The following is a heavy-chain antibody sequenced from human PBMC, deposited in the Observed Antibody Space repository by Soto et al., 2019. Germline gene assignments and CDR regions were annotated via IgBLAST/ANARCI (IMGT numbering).Heavy chain of an antibody. V-gene: IGHV1-69*13. CDR2: IIPIFGTA. J-gene: IGHJ4*02. D-gene: IGHD3-3*01. CDR3: ARGRRYFAIFGVVITAGGYFDY. CDR1: GGTFSSYA. Sequence: GASVKVSCKASGGTFSSYAISWVRQAPGQGLEWMGGIIPIFGTANYAQKFQGRVTITADESTSTAYMELSSLRSEDTAVYYCARGRRYFAIFGVVITAGGYFDYWGQGTLVTVSS.